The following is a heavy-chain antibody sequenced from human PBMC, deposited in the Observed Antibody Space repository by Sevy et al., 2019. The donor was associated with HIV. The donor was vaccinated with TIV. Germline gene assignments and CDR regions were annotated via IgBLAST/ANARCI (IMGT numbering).Heavy chain of an antibody. CDR1: GFTFSSYA. CDR2: ISYDGTNK. Sequence: GGSLRLSCAASGFTFSSYAMHWVRQAPGKGLEWVAVISYDGTNKYYADSVKGRFTISRDNAKNSLYLQMNSLRAEDTALYYCARGAAYCGDDCYAFDIWGQGTMVTVSS. V-gene: IGHV3-30-3*01. J-gene: IGHJ3*02. D-gene: IGHD2-21*02. CDR3: ARGAAYCGDDCYAFDI.